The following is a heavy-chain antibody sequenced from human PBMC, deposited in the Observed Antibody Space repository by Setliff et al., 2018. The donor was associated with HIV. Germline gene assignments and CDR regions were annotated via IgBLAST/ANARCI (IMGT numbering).Heavy chain of an antibody. CDR2: INTETRNP. D-gene: IGHD1-26*01. V-gene: IGHV7-4-1*02. J-gene: IGHJ4*02. CDR1: GYTFSRYY. Sequence: ASVKVSCKASGYTFSRYYMHWVRQAPGQGLEWMGIINTETRNPMYAQAFKGRLVFSLDTSVSTAYLQINSLKAEDTAMYCCARVGSYWSTFDYWGQGALVTVSS. CDR3: ARVGSYWSTFDY.